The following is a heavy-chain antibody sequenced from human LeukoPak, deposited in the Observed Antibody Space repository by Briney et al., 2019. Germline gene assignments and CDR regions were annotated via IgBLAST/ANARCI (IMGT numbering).Heavy chain of an antibody. CDR3: ARRTEIRYYYGSGSPYYFDY. J-gene: IGHJ4*02. V-gene: IGHV4-61*02. CDR2: VYTSGST. D-gene: IGHD3-10*01. CDR1: GGSISSDNYS. Sequence: PSETLSLTCTVSGGSISSDNYSWSWIRQPAGKGLEWIGRVYTSGSTNYNPSLKSRVTISVDTSKKQFSLKLSSVTAADTAVYYCARRTEIRYYYGSGSPYYFDYWGQGTLVTVSS.